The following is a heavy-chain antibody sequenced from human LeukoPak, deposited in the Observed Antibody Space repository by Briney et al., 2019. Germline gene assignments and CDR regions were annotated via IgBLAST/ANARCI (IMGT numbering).Heavy chain of an antibody. CDR3: TRARGGYTSGIDY. Sequence: GRSLRLSCIGSGFNFGDYAMTWVRQAPGKGLEWVGFIRSKAFGATTESVASVKGRFPISRDDSKTIAYLQMNSLKAEDTAIYYCTRARGGYTSGIDYWGQGTLVTVSS. CDR1: GFNFGDYA. CDR2: IRSKAFGATT. D-gene: IGHD6-19*01. V-gene: IGHV3-49*04. J-gene: IGHJ4*02.